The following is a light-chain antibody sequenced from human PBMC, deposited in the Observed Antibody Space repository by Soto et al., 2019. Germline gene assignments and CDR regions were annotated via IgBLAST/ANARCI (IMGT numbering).Light chain of an antibody. CDR3: SSYTSSSILHV. CDR2: EVS. CDR1: SSDVGGYNY. Sequence: QSALTQPASVSGSPGQSITISCTGTSSDVGGYNYVSWYQQHPGKAPKLMIYEVSNRPSGVSNRFSGSKSGNTASRTISGLQAEDEADYYCSSYTSSSILHVFGTGTKLTVL. J-gene: IGLJ1*01. V-gene: IGLV2-14*01.